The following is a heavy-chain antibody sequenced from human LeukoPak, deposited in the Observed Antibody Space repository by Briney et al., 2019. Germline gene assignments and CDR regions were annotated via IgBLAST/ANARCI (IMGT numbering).Heavy chain of an antibody. Sequence: SETLSLTCTVSGYSISSGYYWGWIRQPPGKGLEWIGEINHSGSTNYNPSLKSRVTISVDTSKNQFSLKLSSVTAADTAVYYCASLTGDYGASSDYWGQGTLVTVSS. D-gene: IGHD4-17*01. CDR1: GYSISSGYY. J-gene: IGHJ4*02. CDR2: INHSGST. V-gene: IGHV4-38-2*02. CDR3: ASLTGDYGASSDY.